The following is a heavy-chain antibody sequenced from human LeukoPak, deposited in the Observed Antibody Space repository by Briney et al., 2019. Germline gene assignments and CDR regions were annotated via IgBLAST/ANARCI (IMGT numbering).Heavy chain of an antibody. J-gene: IGHJ6*03. CDR2: INHSGST. Sequence: SETLSLTCAVYGGSFSGYYWSWIRQPPGKGLEWIGEINHSGSTNYNPSLKSRVTISVDTSKNQFSLKLSSVTAADTAVYYCARAPPYDSSGYYRHRYYYYMDVWGKGTAVTVSS. CDR3: ARAPPYDSSGYYRHRYYYYMDV. V-gene: IGHV4-34*01. D-gene: IGHD3-22*01. CDR1: GGSFSGYY.